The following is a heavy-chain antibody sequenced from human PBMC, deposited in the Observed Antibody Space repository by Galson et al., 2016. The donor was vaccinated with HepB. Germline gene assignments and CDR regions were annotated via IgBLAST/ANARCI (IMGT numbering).Heavy chain of an antibody. CDR3: AKWNTAARATYLDF. CDR2: IVGSGNNT. Sequence: SLRLSCAASGFLFVTSGLTWVRQAPGKGLEWVSGIVGSGNNTYYADSVKGRFTISRDKSKNTLSLQMNSLRAEDTAVYYCAKWNTAARATYLDFWGQGSLVTVSS. V-gene: IGHV3-23*01. J-gene: IGHJ4*02. CDR1: GFLFVTSG. D-gene: IGHD1-1*01.